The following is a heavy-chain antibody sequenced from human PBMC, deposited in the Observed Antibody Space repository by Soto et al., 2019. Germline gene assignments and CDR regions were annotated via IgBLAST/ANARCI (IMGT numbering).Heavy chain of an antibody. D-gene: IGHD1-26*01. CDR3: ASTGLVEEGAFDI. CDR2: IKSKTDGGTT. J-gene: IGHJ3*02. CDR1: GFTFSNAW. Sequence: GGSLRLSCXASGFTFSNAWMSWVRQAPGKGLEWVGRIKSKTDGGTTDYAAPVKGRFTISRDNAKNSLYLQMNSLRAEDTAVYYCASTGLVEEGAFDIWGQGTMVTVSS. V-gene: IGHV3-15*01.